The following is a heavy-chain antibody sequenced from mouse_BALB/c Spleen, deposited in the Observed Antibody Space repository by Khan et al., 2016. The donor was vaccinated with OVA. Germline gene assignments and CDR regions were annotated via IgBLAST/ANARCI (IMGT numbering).Heavy chain of an antibody. CDR1: DYTFTDYP. V-gene: IGHV1S137*01. CDR2: VSTSYGTT. D-gene: IGHD2-3*01. CDR3: ARDDGYSLFAY. Sequence: QVQLKQSGPELVRPGVSVKISCKGPDYTFTDYPMHWIQQSHVKSLEWIGAVSTSYGTTNYNQKFKDKAIMTVDKSSSTAYMELARLTSEDSAIYYCARDDGYSLFAYWGQGTLVTVSA. J-gene: IGHJ3*01.